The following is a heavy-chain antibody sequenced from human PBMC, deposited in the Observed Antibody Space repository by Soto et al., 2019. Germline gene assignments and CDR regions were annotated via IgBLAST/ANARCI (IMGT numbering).Heavy chain of an antibody. V-gene: IGHV3-23*01. D-gene: IGHD2-2*01. CDR3: AKDVYRSATMPCFDN. Sequence: WGSLGVSCESSGFTFINYAMSWVRQAPGKGLEWVSGIDDGGASTYYADSMKGRFTISRDNSKNTLYLQMNGLRVEDTAVYYCAKDVYRSATMPCFDNWGQGTLVTVSS. CDR2: IDDGGAST. CDR1: GFTFINYA. J-gene: IGHJ4*02.